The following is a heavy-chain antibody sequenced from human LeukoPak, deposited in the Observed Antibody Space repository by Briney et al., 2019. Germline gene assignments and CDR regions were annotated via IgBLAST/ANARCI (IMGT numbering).Heavy chain of an antibody. Sequence: GASVKVSCKVSGYTLTELSMHWVRQAPGKGREWMGGFDPEDGETIYAQKFQGRVTMTEDTSTDTAYMELSSLGSEDTAVYYYATDFSAGYYYGMDVWGQGTTVTVSS. CDR1: GYTLTELS. CDR2: FDPEDGET. V-gene: IGHV1-24*01. J-gene: IGHJ6*02. CDR3: ATDFSAGYYYGMDV. D-gene: IGHD6-19*01.